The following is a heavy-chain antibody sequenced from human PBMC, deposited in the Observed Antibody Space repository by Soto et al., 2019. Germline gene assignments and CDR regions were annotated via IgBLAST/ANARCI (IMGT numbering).Heavy chain of an antibody. CDR1: GYTFTSYY. V-gene: IGHV1-2*04. CDR3: ARGPYYYDSSGSSSDFDY. Sequence: ASVKVSCKTSGYTFTSYYMHWVRQAPGQGLEWMGWINPNSGGTNYAQKFQGWVTMTRDTSISTAYMELSRLRSDDTAVYYCARGPYYYDSSGSSSDFDYWGQGTLVTASS. CDR2: INPNSGGT. D-gene: IGHD3-22*01. J-gene: IGHJ4*02.